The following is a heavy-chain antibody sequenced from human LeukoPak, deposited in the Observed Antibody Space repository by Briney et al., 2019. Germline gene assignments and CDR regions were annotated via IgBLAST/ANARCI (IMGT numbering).Heavy chain of an antibody. J-gene: IGHJ4*02. D-gene: IGHD6-13*01. CDR1: GFTVSDNY. V-gene: IGHV3-53*01. Sequence: PGGSLRLSCAASGFTVSDNYMSWVRQAPGKGLEWVSLISSGGGTYYADSVKGRFTISRDNSQNTLYLQMHSLRAEDTAVYFCALGWYSANCFAYWGQGTLVTVSA. CDR3: ALGWYSANCFAY. CDR2: ISSGGGT.